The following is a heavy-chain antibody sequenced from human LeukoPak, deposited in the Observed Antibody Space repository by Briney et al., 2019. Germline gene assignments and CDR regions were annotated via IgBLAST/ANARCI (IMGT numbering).Heavy chain of an antibody. CDR3: ARGNYFGSGSQGFDC. J-gene: IGHJ4*02. CDR1: GGSISSSSYY. Sequence: SETPSLTCTVSGGSISSSSYYWGWIRQPPGKGLEWIARIYTSGSTNYNPSLKSRVTISVDTSKNQFSLNLSSVTAADTAVYSCARGNYFGSGSQGFDCWGQGTLVTVSS. D-gene: IGHD3-10*01. CDR2: IYTSGST. V-gene: IGHV4-61*02.